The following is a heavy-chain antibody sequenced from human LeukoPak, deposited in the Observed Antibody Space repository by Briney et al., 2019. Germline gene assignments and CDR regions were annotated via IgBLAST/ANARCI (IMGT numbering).Heavy chain of an antibody. D-gene: IGHD2-21*01. J-gene: IGHJ6*02. CDR2: ISGTTGRT. V-gene: IGHV3-23*01. Sequence: GGSLRLSCATSGFTFTSHAMTWVRQAPGKGLEWVSGISGTTGRTFYGDSVKGRFTVSRDNSRDTLYLQMNSLRAEDAAVYFCARVACGTECYYRRDVWGQGTTVPVSS. CDR3: ARVACGTECYYRRDV. CDR1: GFTFTSHA.